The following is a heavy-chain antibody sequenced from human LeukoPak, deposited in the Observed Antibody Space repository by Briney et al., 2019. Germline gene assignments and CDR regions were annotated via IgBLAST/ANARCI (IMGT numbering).Heavy chain of an antibody. CDR2: ISTSGSII. V-gene: IGHV3-48*03. CDR1: GFTFGSYE. CDR3: AKDRGLYSYGDYFDY. D-gene: IGHD5-18*01. J-gene: IGHJ4*02. Sequence: PGGSLTLSCEASGFTFGSYEMTWVRQAPGKGLEWLSYISTSGSIIVYADSVRGRFTVSRDNAKNSLYLQMNSLRAEDTAVYYCAKDRGLYSYGDYFDYWGQGTLVTVSS.